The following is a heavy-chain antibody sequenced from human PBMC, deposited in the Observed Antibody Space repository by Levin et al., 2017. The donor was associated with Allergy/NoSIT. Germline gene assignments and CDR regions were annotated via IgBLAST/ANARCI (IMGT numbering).Heavy chain of an antibody. CDR2: ISYDAGDK. CDR1: GFSCRSFG. CDR3: AKDVVFGTSSWSLDF. J-gene: IGHJ4*02. Sequence: GESLKISCAASGFSCRSFGMHWVRQAPGKGLEWVAVISYDAGDKYYADSVKGRFTISRDNTKNTLYLQMNSLRSEDAAVYYCAKDVVFGTSSWSLDFWGQGTLVNGSS. D-gene: IGHD6-13*01. V-gene: IGHV3-30*18.